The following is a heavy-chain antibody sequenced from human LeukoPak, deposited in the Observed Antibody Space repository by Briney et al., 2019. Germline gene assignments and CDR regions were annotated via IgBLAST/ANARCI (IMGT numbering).Heavy chain of an antibody. D-gene: IGHD3-10*01. V-gene: IGHV1-69*05. CDR1: GSTFNNYA. CDR3: ARDRGSTGVLPFDY. CDR2: IIPIFGTA. Sequence: GSSVKVSCKTFGSTFNNYAINWLRQAPGQGLEWMGGIIPIFGTANYAQKFQGRVTITTDESTSTAYMELSSLRSEDTAVYYCARDRGSTGVLPFDYWGQGTLVSVSS. J-gene: IGHJ4*02.